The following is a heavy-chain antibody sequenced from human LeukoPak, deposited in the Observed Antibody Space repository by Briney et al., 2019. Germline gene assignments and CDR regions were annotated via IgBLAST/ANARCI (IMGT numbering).Heavy chain of an antibody. V-gene: IGHV4-59*01. J-gene: IGHJ4*02. CDR1: GGSISSYY. CDR3: ARGNQMITFGGVIHYYFGY. CDR2: IYYSGST. Sequence: SETLSLTCTVSGGSISSYYWSWIRQPPGNGLEWIGYIYYSGSTNYNPSLKSRVTISVDTSKNQFSLKLSSVTAADTAVFYCARGNQMITFGGVIHYYFGYWGQGTLVTVSS. D-gene: IGHD3-16*02.